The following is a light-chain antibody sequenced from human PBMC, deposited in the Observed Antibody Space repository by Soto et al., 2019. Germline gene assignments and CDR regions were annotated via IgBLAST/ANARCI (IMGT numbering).Light chain of an antibody. CDR2: YND. CDR3: ATWDDRLTAWV. CDR1: NSNIGSNA. J-gene: IGLJ3*02. V-gene: IGLV1-36*01. Sequence: QLVLTQSPSVSGAPRQSVNISCSGTNSNIGSNAVHWYQQLPGKAPKLLMYYNDMLPSGVSDRFSGSKSGTSASLAISGLQSEDEGDYYCATWDDRLTAWVFGGGTKLTVL.